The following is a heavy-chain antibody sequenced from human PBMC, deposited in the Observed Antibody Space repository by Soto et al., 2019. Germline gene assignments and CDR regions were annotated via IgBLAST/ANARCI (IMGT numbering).Heavy chain of an antibody. V-gene: IGHV3-30*03. CDR2: ISYDGSNK. Sequence: LRLSCAASGFTFSSYGMHWVRQAPGKGLEWVAVISYDGSNKYYADSVKGRFTISRDNSKNTLYLQMNSLRAEDTAVYYCARNPHDYWGQGTLVTVSS. CDR3: ARNPHDY. CDR1: GFTFSSYG. J-gene: IGHJ4*02.